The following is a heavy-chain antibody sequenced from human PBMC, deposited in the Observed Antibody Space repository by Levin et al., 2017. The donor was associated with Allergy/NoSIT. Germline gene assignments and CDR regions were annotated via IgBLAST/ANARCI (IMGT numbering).Heavy chain of an antibody. CDR3: TRPPDRSGSSWYFY. V-gene: IGHV1-46*01. Sequence: PGESLKISCKASGHNSATYYMHWVRQAPGQGLEWMGLIDPSGGSTSYAQKFQARVTMTRDTSTSTVYMELSSLTSEDTAVYYCTRPPDRSGSSWYFYWGQGTLVTVSS. D-gene: IGHD6-13*01. CDR1: GHNSATYY. CDR2: IDPSGGST. J-gene: IGHJ4*02.